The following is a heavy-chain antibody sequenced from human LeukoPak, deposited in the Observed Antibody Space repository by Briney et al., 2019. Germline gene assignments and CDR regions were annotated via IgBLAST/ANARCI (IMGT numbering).Heavy chain of an antibody. CDR1: GGSISRYY. V-gene: IGHV4-59*01. CDR2: IYYSGST. D-gene: IGHD3-3*01. CDR3: ARGRFLDAFDI. Sequence: SETLSLTCTVSGGSISRYYWIWIRQPPGKGLECIGYIYYSGSTNYNPSLKSRVTISVDTSKNQFSLKLSSVTAADTAVYYCARGRFLDAFDIWGQGTMVTVSS. J-gene: IGHJ3*02.